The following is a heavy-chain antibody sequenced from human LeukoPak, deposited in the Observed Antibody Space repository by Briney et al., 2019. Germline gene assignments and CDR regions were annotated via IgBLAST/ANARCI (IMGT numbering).Heavy chain of an antibody. V-gene: IGHV4-59*01. CDR1: GGSISPYY. Sequence: PSETLSLTCVVSGGSISPYYWSWIRQSPGKGLEWIGYIDPSGSASYNPSLKSRVTISVDTSKNHFSLKLSSVTAADTAVYYCARGDNFGDYDYWGQGTLVTVSS. D-gene: IGHD4-17*01. J-gene: IGHJ4*02. CDR3: ARGDNFGDYDY. CDR2: IDPSGSA.